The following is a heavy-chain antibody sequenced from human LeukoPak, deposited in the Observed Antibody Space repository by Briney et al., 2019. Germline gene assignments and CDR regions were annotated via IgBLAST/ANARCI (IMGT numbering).Heavy chain of an antibody. CDR2: IYHSGST. Sequence: SQTLSLTCAVSGGSISSGGYSWSWIRQPPGKGLEWIGYIYHSGSTYYSPSLKSRVTISVDRSKNQFSLKLSSVTAADTAVYYCARAVSGYCSGGSCYGPYYFDYWGQGTLVTVSS. CDR3: ARAVSGYCSGGSCYGPYYFDY. J-gene: IGHJ4*02. V-gene: IGHV4-30-2*01. D-gene: IGHD2-15*01. CDR1: GGSISSGGYS.